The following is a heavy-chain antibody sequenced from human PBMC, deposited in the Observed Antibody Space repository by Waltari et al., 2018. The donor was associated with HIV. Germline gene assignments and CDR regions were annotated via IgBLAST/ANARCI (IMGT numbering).Heavy chain of an antibody. J-gene: IGHJ4*02. CDR2: IFYSGTT. V-gene: IGHV4-39*01. CDR3: ARLPLTAVTTGFFDY. CDR1: GASVSTRSSS. Sequence: QVQLQESGPGLMKPLETLSLTCSVSGASVSTRSSSWAWIRQAPGKGLEWIGRIFYSGTTQYNPSLKSRVSISRRMSSNQFSLKLNSVTATDTAVYYCARLPLTAVTTGFFDYWGPGILVTVSS. D-gene: IGHD4-17*01.